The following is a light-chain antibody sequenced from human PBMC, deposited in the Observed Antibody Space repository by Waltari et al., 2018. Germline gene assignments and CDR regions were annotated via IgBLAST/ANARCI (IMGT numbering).Light chain of an antibody. J-gene: IGLJ2*01. CDR2: GKT. Sequence: QSVLTQPPSVSGAPGQRVTISCTGSSSNIGAGFDVHWYQQLPGAAPKLLLYGKTNRPSGVPDRFAGSKSGTSASLAITGLQAEDEADYYCQSFDNSLRRSVIFGGGTKLTVL. V-gene: IGLV1-40*01. CDR1: SSNIGAGFD. CDR3: QSFDNSLRRSVI.